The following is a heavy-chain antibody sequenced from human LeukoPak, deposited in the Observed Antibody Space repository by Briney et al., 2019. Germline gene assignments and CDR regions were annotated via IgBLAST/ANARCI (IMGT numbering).Heavy chain of an antibody. CDR3: AKDRGYCSGGSCYDFDY. Sequence: GGSLRLSCAASGFTLSSNGMHWVRQAPGKGLEWVTAISYDGTNEYFADSVKGRFSISRDNSKNTLYLQMDSLRTEDTAVYYCAKDRGYCSGGSCYDFDYWGQGALVTVSS. V-gene: IGHV3-30*18. J-gene: IGHJ4*02. CDR1: GFTLSSNG. D-gene: IGHD2-15*01. CDR2: ISYDGTNE.